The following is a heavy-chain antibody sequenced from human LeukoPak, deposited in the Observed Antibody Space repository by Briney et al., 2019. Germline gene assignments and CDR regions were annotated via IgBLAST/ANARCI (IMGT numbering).Heavy chain of an antibody. CDR1: GGSISSGGYS. V-gene: IGHV4-30-4*07. D-gene: IGHD2-2*01. CDR2: IYYSGST. CDR3: ARLKTDIVVVPAAMFRYYYYYYMDV. Sequence: PSQTLSLTCAVSGGSISSGGYSWSWIRQPPGKGLEWIGYIYYSGSTYYNPSLKGRVTISVDTSKNQFSLKLSSVTAADTAVYYCARLKTDIVVVPAAMFRYYYYYYMDVWGKGTTVTISS. J-gene: IGHJ6*03.